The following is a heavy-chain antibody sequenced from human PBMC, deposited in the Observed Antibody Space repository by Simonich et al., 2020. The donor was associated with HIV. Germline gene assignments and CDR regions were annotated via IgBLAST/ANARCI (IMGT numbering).Heavy chain of an antibody. Sequence: QVQLQQWGAGLLKPSETLSLTCAVYGGSFSGYYWSWIRQPPGKGLEWIGEINHSGRNNYNPSLKSRVTISVDTSKNQFSLKLSSVTAADTAVYYCARGFYQRLYYFDYWGQGTLVTVSS. V-gene: IGHV4-34*01. CDR1: GGSFSGYY. CDR2: INHSGRN. D-gene: IGHD2-2*01. J-gene: IGHJ4*02. CDR3: ARGFYQRLYYFDY.